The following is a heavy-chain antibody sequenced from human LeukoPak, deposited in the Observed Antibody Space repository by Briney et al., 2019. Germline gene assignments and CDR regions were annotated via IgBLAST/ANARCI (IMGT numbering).Heavy chain of an antibody. CDR3: ARDGLAAATLHWCFDL. D-gene: IGHD2-15*01. Sequence: PGGSLRLSCAASGFTFSTYSMNWVRQAPGKGLEWVSSISSSSSYIYYADSVKGRFTISRDNARNSLYLQMNSLRAEDTAVYYCARDGLAAATLHWCFDLWGRGTLVTVSS. V-gene: IGHV3-21*01. CDR2: ISSSSSYI. J-gene: IGHJ2*01. CDR1: GFTFSTYS.